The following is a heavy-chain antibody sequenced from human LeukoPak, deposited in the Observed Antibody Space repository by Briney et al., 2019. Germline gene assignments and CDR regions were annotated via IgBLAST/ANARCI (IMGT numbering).Heavy chain of an antibody. J-gene: IGHJ4*02. CDR2: IKQDGSQE. V-gene: IGHV3-7*01. CDR3: ARGVPYDSWSGPHYSDY. Sequence: GGSLRLSCAASRFTLSTYWMSWVRQAPGKGLEWVAHIKQDGSQEYYVDSVKGRFTISRDSAKNSLYLQMNSLRAEDTAVYYCARGVPYDSWSGPHYSDYWGQGTLVTVSS. CDR1: RFTLSTYW. D-gene: IGHD3-3*01.